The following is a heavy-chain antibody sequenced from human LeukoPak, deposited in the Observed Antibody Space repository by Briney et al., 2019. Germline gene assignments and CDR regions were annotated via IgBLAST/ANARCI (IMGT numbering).Heavy chain of an antibody. CDR2: IIPILGIA. CDR3: ARYSSSWRLNWFDP. V-gene: IGHV1-69*04. Sequence: SVKVSCKVSGGTFSSYAISWVRQAPGQGLEWMGRIIPILGIANYAQKFQGRVTITADKSTSTAYMELSSLRSEDTAVYYCARYSSSWRLNWFDPWGQGTLVTVSS. J-gene: IGHJ5*02. CDR1: GGTFSSYA. D-gene: IGHD6-13*01.